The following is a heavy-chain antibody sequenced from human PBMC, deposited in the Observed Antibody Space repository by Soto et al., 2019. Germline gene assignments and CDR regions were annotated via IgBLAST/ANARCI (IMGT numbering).Heavy chain of an antibody. V-gene: IGHV1-69*13. CDR1: GGTFSSFG. J-gene: IGHJ1*01. CDR2: IIPVFGRP. D-gene: IGHD5-12*01. Sequence: SVKVSFKASGGTFSSFGISWVRQAPGQGLEWMGGIIPVFGRPNYAQRFRGRLTITADEPTNTSYMELIDLTSEDTAVYYCAREASGYDFWGQGTQVTVSS. CDR3: AREASGYDF.